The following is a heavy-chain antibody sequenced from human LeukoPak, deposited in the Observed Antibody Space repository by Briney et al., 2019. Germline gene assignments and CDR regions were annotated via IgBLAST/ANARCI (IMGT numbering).Heavy chain of an antibody. J-gene: IGHJ4*02. D-gene: IGHD3-22*01. V-gene: IGHV1-18*01. CDR2: ISAYNGNT. CDR3: ARAVADSSGYPPFDY. Sequence: GASVKVSCKASDYTFTSYGISWVRQAPGQGLEWMGWISAYNGNTNYAQKLQGRVTMTTDTSTSTAYMELRSLRSDDTAVYYCARAVADSSGYPPFDYWGQGTLVTVSS. CDR1: DYTFTSYG.